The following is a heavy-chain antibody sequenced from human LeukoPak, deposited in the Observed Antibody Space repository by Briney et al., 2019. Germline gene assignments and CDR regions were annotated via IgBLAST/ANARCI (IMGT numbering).Heavy chain of an antibody. V-gene: IGHV1-18*01. J-gene: IGHJ4*02. CDR2: ISVYNGNT. Sequence: ASVKVSCKASGYIFTSYGISWMRQAPGQGLEWMGWISVYNGNTNYVQKFQGRVTMTTDTSTSTAYMELRSLRSDDTAVYYCARVQPHRIYYDNSDYPTRNDYWGQGTLVTVSS. D-gene: IGHD3-22*01. CDR1: GYIFTSYG. CDR3: ARVQPHRIYYDNSDYPTRNDY.